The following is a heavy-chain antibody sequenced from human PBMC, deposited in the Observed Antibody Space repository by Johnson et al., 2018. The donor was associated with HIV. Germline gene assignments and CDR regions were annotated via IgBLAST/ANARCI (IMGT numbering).Heavy chain of an antibody. D-gene: IGHD3-22*01. J-gene: IGHJ3*02. CDR1: GFTFSSYG. CDR3: AKAREYDSTGHDAFDI. Sequence: QVLLVESGGGVFQPGRSLRLSCAASGFTFSSYGMHWVRQAPGKGLEWVAVIWYDGSNKYYADSVKGRFTISRDNSKNTLYLQMNSLRAEDTAVYYCAKAREYDSTGHDAFDIWGQGTMVTVSS. CDR2: IWYDGSNK. V-gene: IGHV3-33*06.